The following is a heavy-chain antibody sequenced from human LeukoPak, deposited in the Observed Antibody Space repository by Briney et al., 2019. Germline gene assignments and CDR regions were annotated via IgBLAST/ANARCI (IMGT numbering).Heavy chain of an antibody. D-gene: IGHD2-15*01. J-gene: IGHJ4*02. CDR3: ARGGRGKSGFDY. CDR2: IYYSGST. CDR1: GGSISSGGYY. Sequence: SQTLSLTCTVSGGSISSGGYYWSWIRQHPGKGLEWIGYIYYSGSTYYNPSLKSRVTITVDTSKNQFSLKLSSVTAADTAVYYCARGGRGKSGFDYWGQGTLVTVSS. V-gene: IGHV4-31*03.